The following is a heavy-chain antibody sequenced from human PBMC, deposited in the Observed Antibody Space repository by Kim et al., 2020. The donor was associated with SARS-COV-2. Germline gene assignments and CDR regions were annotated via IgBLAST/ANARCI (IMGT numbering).Heavy chain of an antibody. Sequence: SETLSLTCAVSGGSISSSNWWSWVRQPPGKGLEWIAEIYHSGSTNHNPSLKSRVTMSVDKSKNQFSLELSSVTAADTAVYYCARAIYCSGGSCYGYYYYGVDVWGQGTTVTVSS. CDR2: IYHSGST. V-gene: IGHV4-4*02. J-gene: IGHJ6*02. D-gene: IGHD2-15*01. CDR1: GGSISSSNW. CDR3: ARAIYCSGGSCYGYYYYGVDV.